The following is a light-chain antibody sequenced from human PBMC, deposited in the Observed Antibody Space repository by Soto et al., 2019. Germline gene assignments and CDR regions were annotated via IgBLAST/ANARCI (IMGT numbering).Light chain of an antibody. CDR2: GAA. CDR3: QHYNELPLT. V-gene: IGKV3-15*01. Sequence: ETVMTQSPATLSESQGERATLSCRASKSVSNNLAWYQQKPGQAPRLLIYGAAARATGIPARFSGSGFGTEFTLTISSLQSEDSAVYYCQHYNELPLTFGGGTKVEIK. J-gene: IGKJ4*01. CDR1: KSVSNN.